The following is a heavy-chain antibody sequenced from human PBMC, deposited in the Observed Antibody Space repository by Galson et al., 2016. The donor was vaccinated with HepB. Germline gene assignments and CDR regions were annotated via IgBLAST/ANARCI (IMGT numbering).Heavy chain of an antibody. J-gene: IGHJ3*01. CDR1: EFIFRNYG. D-gene: IGHD3-16*01. Sequence: SLRLSCAASEFIFRNYGMHWVRQAPGKGLEWVTVIWFDSSQMYYTDSVKGRFTVSRDNSKNTVYLHMNSLRPEDTAMYHCADTAVYYCSREWSSFEFWGQGTMVTVSS. CDR2: IWFDSSQM. CDR3: ADTAVYYCSREWSSFEF. V-gene: IGHV3-33*08.